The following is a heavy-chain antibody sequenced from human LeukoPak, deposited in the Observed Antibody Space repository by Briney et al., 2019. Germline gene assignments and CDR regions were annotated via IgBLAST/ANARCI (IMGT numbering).Heavy chain of an antibody. V-gene: IGHV1-2*06. CDR1: AYTFTGYY. CDR3: ARTYDTTLGIDY. J-gene: IGHJ4*02. D-gene: IGHD3-16*01. CDR2: VNLNTGDR. Sequence: ASLKLSFKTSAYTFTGYYMRWVRQAPGPGLERMGRVNLNTGDRNYAQRFQGRVTMTMDTSISTAYMELSRLRSDDTAVYYCARTYDTTLGIDYWGQGTLVTVSS.